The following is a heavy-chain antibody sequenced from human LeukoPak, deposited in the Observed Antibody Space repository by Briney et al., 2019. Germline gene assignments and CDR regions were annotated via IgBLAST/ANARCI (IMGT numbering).Heavy chain of an antibody. Sequence: ASVKVSCKASGYTFIGYYIHWVRQAPGQGLEWMGWIKPKSGDTNYAQKFQGRVTMTRDPSISTAYMELSRLRSDDTAVYYCGRNDYGSGMAYWGQGTLVTVSS. CDR1: GYTFIGYY. J-gene: IGHJ4*02. D-gene: IGHD3-10*01. CDR3: GRNDYGSGMAY. V-gene: IGHV1-2*02. CDR2: IKPKSGDT.